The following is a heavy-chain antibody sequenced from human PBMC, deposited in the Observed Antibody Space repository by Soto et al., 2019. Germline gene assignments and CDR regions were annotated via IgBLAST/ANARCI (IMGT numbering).Heavy chain of an antibody. D-gene: IGHD6-19*01. J-gene: IGHJ4*02. V-gene: IGHV2-70*11. CDR3: ARISRDKYTSGWYYFDY. CDR2: IDWDDEK. Sequence: GTGPTLMNPKQTLTLTCTFSGFSLSTREMCVSWIRQPPGKALEWLARIDWDDEKHYSTSLKTRLTISKDTSKNQVVLTMTKMDPVDTATYYCARISRDKYTSGWYYFDYWGQGTLVTVSS. CDR1: GFSLSTREMC.